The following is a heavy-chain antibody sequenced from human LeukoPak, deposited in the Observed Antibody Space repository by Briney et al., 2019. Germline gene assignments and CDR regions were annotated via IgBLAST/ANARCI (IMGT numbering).Heavy chain of an antibody. V-gene: IGHV3-74*01. CDR3: GRGGKVEQLVLAR. CDR2: VNSDGSST. J-gene: IGHJ4*02. D-gene: IGHD6-13*01. CDR1: GFTFSIYD. Sequence: PGGSLRLSCAASGFTFSIYDMNWVRQAPGKGLVWVSRVNSDGSSTSYADPVKGRFTISRDNAKNTVYLQMNSLRAEDTAVYYCGRGGKVEQLVLARWGQGSLVTVSS.